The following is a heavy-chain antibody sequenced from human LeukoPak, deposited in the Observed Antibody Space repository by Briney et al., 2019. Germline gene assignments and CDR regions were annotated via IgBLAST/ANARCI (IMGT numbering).Heavy chain of an antibody. Sequence: GGSLRLSCAASGFTFSSYAMNWVRQAPGKGLEWVSGIGYTGDSTFYADSVKGRSTVSRDSSKNTLFLHMNSLRAEDTALYYCAKSPTVDAAFDIWGQGTMVTVSS. CDR3: AKSPTVDAAFDI. CDR1: GFTFSSYA. D-gene: IGHD4-23*01. J-gene: IGHJ3*02. CDR2: IGYTGDST. V-gene: IGHV3-23*01.